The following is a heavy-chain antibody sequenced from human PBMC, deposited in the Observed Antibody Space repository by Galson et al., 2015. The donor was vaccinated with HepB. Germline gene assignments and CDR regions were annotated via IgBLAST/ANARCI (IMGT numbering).Heavy chain of an antibody. CDR1: GGTFSSYA. V-gene: IGHV1-69*13. CDR2: IIPIFGTA. D-gene: IGHD3-22*01. Sequence: SVKVSCKASGGTFSSYAISWVRQAPGQGLEWMGGIIPIFGTANYAQKFQGRVTITADESTSTAYMELSSLRSEDTAVYYCARSSWDFDNYDSSGDDAFDIWGQGTMVTVSS. CDR3: ARSSWDFDNYDSSGDDAFDI. J-gene: IGHJ3*02.